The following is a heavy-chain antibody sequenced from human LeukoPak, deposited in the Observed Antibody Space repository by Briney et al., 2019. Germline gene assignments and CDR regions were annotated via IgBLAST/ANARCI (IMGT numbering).Heavy chain of an antibody. D-gene: IGHD1-26*01. J-gene: IGHJ4*02. CDR2: ISSSSSYI. CDR3: ARGPIVGATTAY. Sequence: GGSLRLSCAASGFTSSSYSMNWVRQAPGKGLEWVSSISSSSSYIYYADSVRGRFTISRDNAKNSLYLQMNSLRAEDTAVYYCARGPIVGATTAYWGQGTLVTVSS. CDR1: GFTSSSYS. V-gene: IGHV3-21*01.